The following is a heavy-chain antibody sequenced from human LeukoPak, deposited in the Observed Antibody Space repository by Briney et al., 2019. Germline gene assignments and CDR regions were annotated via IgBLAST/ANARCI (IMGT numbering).Heavy chain of an antibody. Sequence: GGSLRLSCAASGFTFSSYAMSWVRQAPGKGLEWVSSIGGLGGSTFYAVSVKGRFTISRDNSKSTLYLQMNSLRAEDTGVYYCAKDHYWSIDYWGRGTLVTVSS. D-gene: IGHD3-3*01. CDR3: AKDHYWSIDY. V-gene: IGHV3-23*01. J-gene: IGHJ4*02. CDR1: GFTFSSYA. CDR2: IGGLGGST.